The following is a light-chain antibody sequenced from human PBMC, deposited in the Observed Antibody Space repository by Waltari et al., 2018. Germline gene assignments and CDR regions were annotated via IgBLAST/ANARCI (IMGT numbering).Light chain of an antibody. Sequence: DIVMTQSPESLAGSLGERATITCKSSQSVLNSSNNKNYLAWYQQKSGQPPKLLIYWASTRESGVPDRISGSGSGTDFTLTISSLQAEDVAVYYCQHSFNTPYSFGQGTRLEIK. CDR2: WAS. CDR3: QHSFNTPYS. CDR1: QSVLNSSNNKNY. J-gene: IGKJ2*03. V-gene: IGKV4-1*01.